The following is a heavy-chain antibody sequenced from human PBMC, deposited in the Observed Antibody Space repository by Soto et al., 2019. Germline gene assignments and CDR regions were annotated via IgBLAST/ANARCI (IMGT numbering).Heavy chain of an antibody. Sequence: EVQLVESGGGLVKPGGSLRLSCAASGFTFSNAWMSWVRQAPGKGLEWVGRIKSKTDGGTTDYAAPVKGRFTISRDDSKNTLYLQMNSLKTDETGVDHCITEPREVCGTNGVCYRYFDYWGQGTLVTVSS. CDR2: IKSKTDGGTT. CDR1: GFTFSNAW. J-gene: IGHJ4*02. CDR3: ITEPREVCGTNGVCYRYFDY. D-gene: IGHD2-8*01. V-gene: IGHV3-15*01.